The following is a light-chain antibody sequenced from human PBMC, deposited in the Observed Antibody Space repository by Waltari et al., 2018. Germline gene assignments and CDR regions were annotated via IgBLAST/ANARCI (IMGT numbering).Light chain of an antibody. V-gene: IGLV2-23*01. Sequence: QSALTQPASVSGSPGQSITLPCTGTSNAFGNYDLVSWYQQRPGEAPKLLMYGATKRPSGVSNRFSGSKSGKTASLTISGLQTEDEADYYCFSFVAANSFVFGPGTKVTVL. CDR2: GAT. CDR1: SNAFGNYDL. J-gene: IGLJ1*01. CDR3: FSFVAANSFV.